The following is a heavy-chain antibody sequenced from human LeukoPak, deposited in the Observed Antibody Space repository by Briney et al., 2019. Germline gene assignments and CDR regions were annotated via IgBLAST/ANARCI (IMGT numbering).Heavy chain of an antibody. J-gene: IGHJ4*02. CDR1: GFTFSSYA. Sequence: GGSLRLSCAASGFTFSSYAMSWVRQAPGKGLEWVSAISGSGGSTYYADSVKGRFTISRDNSKNTLYLQMNSLRAEDTAVYYCAKDSDIVVVVAATQFDYWGQGTLVTVSS. D-gene: IGHD2-15*01. V-gene: IGHV3-23*01. CDR3: AKDSDIVVVVAATQFDY. CDR2: ISGSGGST.